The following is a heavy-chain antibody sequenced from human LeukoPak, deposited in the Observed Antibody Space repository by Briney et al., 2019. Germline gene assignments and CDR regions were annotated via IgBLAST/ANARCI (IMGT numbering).Heavy chain of an antibody. CDR1: GYTFTNYG. CDR3: ARDVGSGDGHDLDS. Sequence: GASVKVSCKASGYTFTNYGFIWVRQAPGQGLEWIGWISAYSGNKKYGQRFQDRLTMTTDASTSTPYMELRSLGSDDTAVYYCARDVGSGDGHDLDSWGHGTLVIVSS. V-gene: IGHV1-18*01. CDR2: ISAYSGNK. D-gene: IGHD5-24*01. J-gene: IGHJ5*01.